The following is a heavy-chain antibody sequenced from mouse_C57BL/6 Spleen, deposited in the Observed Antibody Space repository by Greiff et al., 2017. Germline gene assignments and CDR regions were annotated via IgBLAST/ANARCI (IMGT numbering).Heavy chain of an antibody. J-gene: IGHJ3*01. CDR2: IYPGSGST. CDR3: AREGRGSSGYKAY. V-gene: IGHV1-55*01. CDR1: GYTFTSYW. D-gene: IGHD3-2*02. Sequence: VQLQQPGAELVKPGASVKMSCKASGYTFTSYWITWVKQRPGQGLEWIGDIYPGSGSTNYNEKFKSKATLTVDTSSSTAYMQLSSLTSEDSAVYYCAREGRGSSGYKAYWGQGTLVTVSA.